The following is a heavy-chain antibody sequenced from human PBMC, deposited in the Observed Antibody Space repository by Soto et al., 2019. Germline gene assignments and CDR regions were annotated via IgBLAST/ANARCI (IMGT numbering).Heavy chain of an antibody. CDR2: IYWDDDK. J-gene: IGHJ4*02. V-gene: IGHV2-5*02. D-gene: IGHD3-16*01. Sequence: QITLKESGPTLVKPTQTLTLTCTFSGFSLSTSGAGVGWIRQPPGKALEWLALIYWDDDKRYSPSLKSRLTITKDTSKNQVVLTMTNMDPVDTATYYCAHSQGERESPPHYALDYWGQGTLVTVSS. CDR1: GFSLSTSGAG. CDR3: AHSQGERESPPHYALDY.